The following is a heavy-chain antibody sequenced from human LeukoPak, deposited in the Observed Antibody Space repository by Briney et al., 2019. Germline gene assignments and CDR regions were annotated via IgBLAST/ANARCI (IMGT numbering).Heavy chain of an antibody. CDR3: ARLIAVGPYYFDY. CDR2: ISSSSSTI. J-gene: IGHJ4*02. V-gene: IGHV3-48*01. CDR1: GFTFSSSN. D-gene: IGHD6-19*01. Sequence: GGSLRLSCAASGFTFSSSNMNWVRQAPGKGLEWVSYISSSSSTIYYADSVKGRFTISRDNVKNSLYLQMNSLRAEDMAVYYCARLIAVGPYYFDYWGQGTLVTVSS.